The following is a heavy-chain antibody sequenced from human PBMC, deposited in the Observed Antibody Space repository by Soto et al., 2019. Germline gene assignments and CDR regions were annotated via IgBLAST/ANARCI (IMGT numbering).Heavy chain of an antibody. CDR1: GFTFSTYG. CDR2: ITYDGSNK. CDR3: ARDQAVAEYFQH. Sequence: GGSLRLSCAASGFTFSTYGMHWVRQAPGKGLEWVAVITYDGSNKDYADSVKGRFTISRDNSKNTLFLQMNGLRVEDTAVYYCARDQAVAEYFQHWGQGTLVTVSS. J-gene: IGHJ1*01. V-gene: IGHV3-33*05. D-gene: IGHD6-19*01.